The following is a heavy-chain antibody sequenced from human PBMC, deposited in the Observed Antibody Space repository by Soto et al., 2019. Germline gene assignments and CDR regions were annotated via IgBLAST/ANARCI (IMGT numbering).Heavy chain of an antibody. Sequence: QVQLVESGGGVVQPGRSLRLSCAASGFTFSSYGMHWVRQAPGKGLEWVAIIWYDGSDQYYADSVKGRFTISRDNSKNTVYLQLNSLRAEDTAVYYCVRQNSGNWLEPWGQGALVTVSS. D-gene: IGHD3-10*01. V-gene: IGHV3-33*01. CDR1: GFTFSSYG. CDR3: VRQNSGNWLEP. CDR2: IWYDGSDQ. J-gene: IGHJ5*02.